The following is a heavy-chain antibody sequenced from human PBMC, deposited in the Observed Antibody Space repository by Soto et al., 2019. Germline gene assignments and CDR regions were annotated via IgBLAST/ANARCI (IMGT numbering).Heavy chain of an antibody. CDR1: GSVDRGGR. CDR3: ARGPPWMDAFDI. D-gene: IGHD5-12*01. J-gene: IGHJ3*02. Sequence: LSLARPFCGSVDRGGRRTFIRQSPGKGLEGVAYTSHTGTTDYNPSLKSRVTISVDTSKNQFSLKLSSVTAADTAVYYCARGPPWMDAFDIWGQGTKV. CDR2: TSHTGTT. V-gene: IGHV4-61*01.